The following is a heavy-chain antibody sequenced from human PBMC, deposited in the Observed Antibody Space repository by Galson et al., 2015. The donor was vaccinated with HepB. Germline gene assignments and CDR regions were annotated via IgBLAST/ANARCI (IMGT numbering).Heavy chain of an antibody. CDR2: FDPEDGET. Sequence: SVKVSCKVSGYTLTELSMHWVRQAPGKGLEWMGGFDPEDGETIYAQKFQGRVTMTEDTSTDTAYMELSSLRSEDTAVYYCARGLYSSSWYSAWGQGTLVTVSS. D-gene: IGHD6-13*01. V-gene: IGHV1-24*01. CDR3: ARGLYSSSWYSA. CDR1: GYTLTELS. J-gene: IGHJ5*02.